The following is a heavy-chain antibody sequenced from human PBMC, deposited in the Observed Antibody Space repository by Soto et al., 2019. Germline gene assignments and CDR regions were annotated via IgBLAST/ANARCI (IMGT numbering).Heavy chain of an antibody. CDR1: GFTFSSYS. CDR2: ISSSSSYI. V-gene: IGHV3-21*01. Sequence: GGSLRLSCAASGFTFSSYSMNWVRQAPGKGLEWVSSISSSSSYIYYADSVKGRFTISRDNAKNSLYLQMNSLRAEDTAVYYCARDIIPGHDAFDIWGQGTMVTVSS. J-gene: IGHJ3*02. CDR3: ARDIIPGHDAFDI.